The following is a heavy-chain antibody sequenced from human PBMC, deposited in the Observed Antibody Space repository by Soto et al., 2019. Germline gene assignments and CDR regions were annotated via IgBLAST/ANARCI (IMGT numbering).Heavy chain of an antibody. CDR3: ARDGLAAIFGVVKGYYYYGMDV. Sequence: ASVKVSCKASGYTFTSYGISWVRQAPGQGLEWMGWISAYNGNTNYAQKLQGRVTMTTDTSTSTAYMELRSLRSDDTAVYYCARDGLAAIFGVVKGYYYYGMDVCGQRTTVTVSS. CDR1: GYTFTSYG. J-gene: IGHJ6*02. V-gene: IGHV1-18*01. D-gene: IGHD3-3*01. CDR2: ISAYNGNT.